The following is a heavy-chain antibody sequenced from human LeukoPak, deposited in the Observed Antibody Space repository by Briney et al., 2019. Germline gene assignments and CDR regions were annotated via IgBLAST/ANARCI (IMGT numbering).Heavy chain of an antibody. CDR1: GFTFSSYG. CDR3: AKGSQKTISRNNWFDP. V-gene: IGHV3-30*18. CDR2: ISYDGSNK. J-gene: IGHJ5*02. D-gene: IGHD2/OR15-2a*01. Sequence: PGGSLRLSCAASGFTFSSYGMYWVRQAPGKGLEWVAIISYDGSNKYYGDSVKGRFTISRDNSKNTLYLQMNSLRAEDTAVYYCAKGSQKTISRNNWFDPWGQGTLVTVSS.